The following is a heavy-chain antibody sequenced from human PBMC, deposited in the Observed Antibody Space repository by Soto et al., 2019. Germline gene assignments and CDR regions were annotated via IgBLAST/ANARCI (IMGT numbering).Heavy chain of an antibody. CDR3: AREAGYCSRTSCYRRAFDT. J-gene: IGHJ3*02. Sequence: VQLVESGGDLVQPGGSLRLSCAASGFTFSGHWMHWVHQVPGKGLEWVSRINTDGGSSAYADSVKGRFTISRDNAKNTLYLQMKGLRAEDTAVYYCAREAGYCSRTSCYRRAFDTWGQGTTVTVSS. V-gene: IGHV3-74*03. CDR1: GFTFSGHW. D-gene: IGHD2-2*01. CDR2: INTDGGSS.